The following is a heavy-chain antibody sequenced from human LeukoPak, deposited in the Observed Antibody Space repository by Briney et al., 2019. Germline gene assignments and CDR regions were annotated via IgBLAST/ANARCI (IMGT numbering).Heavy chain of an antibody. CDR2: ISAYNGNT. J-gene: IGHJ4*02. V-gene: IGHV1-18*01. CDR3: ARRVRYYYGSGSYYEYYFDY. CDR1: GYTFTSYG. Sequence: ASVKVSCKASGYTFTSYGISWVRQAPGQGLEWMGWISAYNGNTNYAQKLQGRVTMTTDTSTSTAYMELRSLRSDDTAVYYCARRVRYYYGSGSYYEYYFDYWGQGTLVTVSS. D-gene: IGHD3-10*01.